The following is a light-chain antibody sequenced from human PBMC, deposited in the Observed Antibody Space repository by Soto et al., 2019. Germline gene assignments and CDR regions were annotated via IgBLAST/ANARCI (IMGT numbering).Light chain of an antibody. CDR2: DNN. CDR1: SSNIGNNY. J-gene: IGLJ2*01. V-gene: IGLV1-51*01. CDR3: GTCDSSLSALV. Sequence: QLVLAQPPSVSAAPGQKVTISCSGSSSNIGNNYVSWYQQLPGTAPKLLIYDNNKRPSGIPDRFSGSKSGTSATLGITGLQTGDEADYYCGTCDSSLSALVFGGGTKLTVL.